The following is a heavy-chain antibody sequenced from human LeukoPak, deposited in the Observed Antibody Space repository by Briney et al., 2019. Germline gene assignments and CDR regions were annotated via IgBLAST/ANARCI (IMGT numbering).Heavy chain of an antibody. J-gene: IGHJ4*02. D-gene: IGHD3-10*01. Sequence: ALVKVSCKASGYTFTSYAMHWVRQAPGQRLEWMGWINAGNGNTKYPQKFQGRVTITRDTSASTAYMELSSLRSEDTAVYYCAGGSGSFDYWGQGTLVTVSS. CDR2: INAGNGNT. CDR1: GYTFTSYA. CDR3: AGGSGSFDY. V-gene: IGHV1-3*01.